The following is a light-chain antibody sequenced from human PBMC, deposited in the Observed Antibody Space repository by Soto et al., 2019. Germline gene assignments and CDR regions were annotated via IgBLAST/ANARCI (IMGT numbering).Light chain of an antibody. V-gene: IGKV3-11*01. CDR2: DAS. Sequence: EIVLTQSPATLSLSPGERATLSCRASQSVSSYLAWYQQKPGQAPRLLIYDASNRATGIPARFSGSGSGTDFTLTLSILEPEDVAFYSCQQRSNCPPRRTFGGGTKVEIK. CDR1: QSVSSY. J-gene: IGKJ4*01. CDR3: QQRSNCPPRRT.